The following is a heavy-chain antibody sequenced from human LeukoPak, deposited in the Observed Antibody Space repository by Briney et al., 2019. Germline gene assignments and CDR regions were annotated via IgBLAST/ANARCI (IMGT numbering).Heavy chain of an antibody. V-gene: IGHV3-30*03. CDR3: ARGYGSSNYNYYYMDV. CDR1: GFTFGSYG. Sequence: GGSLRLSCAASGFTFGSYGMHWVRQAPGKGLEWVAVISYDGSNKYYADSVKGRFTISGDSAKNSVFLQMNSLRAEDTAVYHCARGYGSSNYNYYYMDVWGKGTTVTVSS. J-gene: IGHJ6*03. D-gene: IGHD6-19*01. CDR2: ISYDGSNK.